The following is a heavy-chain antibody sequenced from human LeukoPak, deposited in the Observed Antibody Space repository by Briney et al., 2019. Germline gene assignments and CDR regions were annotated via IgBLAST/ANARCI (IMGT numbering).Heavy chain of an antibody. CDR2: FDPEDGET. Sequence: ASVKVSCKVSGYTLTELSMHWVRQAPGKGLEWMGGFDPEDGETIYAQKFQGRVTMTEDTSTDTAYMELSSLRSEDTAVYYCARAHYYYDSREYYFDYWGQGTLVTVSS. V-gene: IGHV1-24*01. CDR1: GYTLTELS. CDR3: ARAHYYYDSREYYFDY. D-gene: IGHD3-22*01. J-gene: IGHJ4*02.